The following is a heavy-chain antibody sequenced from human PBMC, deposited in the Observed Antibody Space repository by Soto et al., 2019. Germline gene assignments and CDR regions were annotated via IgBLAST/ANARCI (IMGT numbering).Heavy chain of an antibody. CDR3: ARGWNSNWNDEREYYYYYMDV. CDR2: IITFVGKA. V-gene: IGHV1-69*08. D-gene: IGHD1-1*01. Sequence: ASVKVSCKTSGGTLSSYSFIWVRQAPGQGLEWVGRIITFVGKANVAQRFQGRVTITADRSTATAYMELSSMRSEDTAVYYCARGWNSNWNDEREYYYYYMDVWGKGTTVTVSS. J-gene: IGHJ6*03. CDR1: GGTLSSYS.